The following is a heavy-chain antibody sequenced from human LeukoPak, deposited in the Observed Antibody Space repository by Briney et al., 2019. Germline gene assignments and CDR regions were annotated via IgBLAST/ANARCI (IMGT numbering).Heavy chain of an antibody. J-gene: IGHJ4*02. CDR1: GGSISSYY. CDR2: IYYSGST. D-gene: IGHD3-3*01. CDR3: ARGVDDFWSGYYLDY. V-gene: IGHV4-59*01. Sequence: SEILSLTCTVSGGSISSYYWSWIRQPPGKGLEWIGYIYYSGSTNYNPSLKSRVTISVDTSKNQFSLKLSSVTAADTAVYYCARGVDDFWSGYYLDYWGQGTLVTVSS.